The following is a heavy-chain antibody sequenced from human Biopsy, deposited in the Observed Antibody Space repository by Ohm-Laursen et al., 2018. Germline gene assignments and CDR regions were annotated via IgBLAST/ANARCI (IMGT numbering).Heavy chain of an antibody. CDR3: ARVPLPGIGAAYQGRFLYGMDV. CDR1: GWSFNGYF. Sequence: SDTLSLTWVVYGWSFNGYFWSWIRQPPGKGLEGIGDITQSGSTNYSPSLKSRVTISVDTAKKQFSLSLGSVTAADTAVYYCARVPLPGIGAAYQGRFLYGMDVWGQGTTVSVSS. CDR2: ITQSGST. J-gene: IGHJ6*02. D-gene: IGHD6-13*01. V-gene: IGHV4-34*01.